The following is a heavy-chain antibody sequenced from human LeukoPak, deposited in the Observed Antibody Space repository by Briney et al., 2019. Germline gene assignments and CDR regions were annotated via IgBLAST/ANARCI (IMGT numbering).Heavy chain of an antibody. CDR2: ISYDGSNK. CDR1: GFTFSSYA. Sequence: GGSLRLSCAASGFTFSSYAMHWVRQAPGKGLEWVAVISYDGSNKYYADSVKGRFTISRDNSKNTLYLQMNSLRAEDTAVYYCASGIAVADYWGQGTLVTVSS. J-gene: IGHJ4*02. V-gene: IGHV3-30-3*01. CDR3: ASGIAVADY. D-gene: IGHD6-19*01.